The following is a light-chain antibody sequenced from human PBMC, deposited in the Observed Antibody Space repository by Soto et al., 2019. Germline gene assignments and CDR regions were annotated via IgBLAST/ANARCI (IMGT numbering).Light chain of an antibody. Sequence: DIQMTQSPSSLSASVGDTVTITCRASQGISTLLAWYQQKPGKAPKSLIYFASSLQSGVPSRFTGSCSGIEFTLTISSLQPEDFATDYCQQFHSYPITFGQGTRLDIK. V-gene: IGKV1D-16*01. CDR3: QQFHSYPIT. CDR2: FAS. J-gene: IGKJ5*01. CDR1: QGISTL.